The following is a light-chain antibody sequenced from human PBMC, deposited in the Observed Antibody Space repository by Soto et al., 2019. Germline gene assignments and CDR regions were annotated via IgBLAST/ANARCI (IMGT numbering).Light chain of an antibody. J-gene: IGKJ1*01. Sequence: TQSPSILSASVGDRVTITCRASQSISSWLAWYQQKPGQAPRLLIYGASTRATGIPARFSGSGSGTEFTLTISSLQSEDFAVYYCQQYNNWPPWAFGQGTKVDSK. CDR3: QQYNNWPPWA. V-gene: IGKV3-15*01. CDR1: QSISSW. CDR2: GAS.